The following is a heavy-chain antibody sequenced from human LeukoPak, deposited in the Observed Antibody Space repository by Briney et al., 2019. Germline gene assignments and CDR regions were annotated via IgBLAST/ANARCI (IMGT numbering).Heavy chain of an antibody. CDR3: ARAHAKIGYYYDSSGYLDY. D-gene: IGHD3-22*01. CDR2: IRYDGSNK. CDR1: GFTFSSYG. V-gene: IGHV3-30*02. J-gene: IGHJ4*02. Sequence: GGSLRLSCAASGFTFSSYGMHWVRQAPGKGLEWVAFIRYDGSNKYYADSVKGRFTISRDNAKNTLYLQMNSLRAEDTAVYYCARAHAKIGYYYDSSGYLDYWGQGTLVTVSS.